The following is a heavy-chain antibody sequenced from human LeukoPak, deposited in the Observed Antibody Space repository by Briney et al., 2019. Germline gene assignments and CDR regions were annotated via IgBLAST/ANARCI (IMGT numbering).Heavy chain of an antibody. V-gene: IGHV3-66*01. CDR1: GFTVSTNY. CDR2: IYSGDTT. Sequence: PGGSLRLSCAASGFTVSTNYMSWGRQAPGKGLEWVSVIYSGDTTFYADSVRGKFTISRDNSKNTMYLQMNSLRAEDTAVYYCASILRSSSGYYFDYWGQGTLVTVSS. CDR3: ASILRSSSGYYFDY. D-gene: IGHD3-10*01. J-gene: IGHJ4*02.